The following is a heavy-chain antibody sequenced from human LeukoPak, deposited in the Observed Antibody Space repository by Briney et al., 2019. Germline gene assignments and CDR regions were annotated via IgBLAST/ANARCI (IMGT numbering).Heavy chain of an antibody. V-gene: IGHV1-69*04. CDR3: ARDGRYCSGGSCHWAFDY. CDR1: GGTFSSYT. Sequence: SVKVSCKASGGTFSSYTISWVRQAPGQGLEWMGRIIPILGIANYAQKFQGRVTITADKSTSTAYMELSSLRSEDTAVYYCARDGRYCSGGSCHWAFDYWGQGTLVTVSS. J-gene: IGHJ4*02. D-gene: IGHD2-15*01. CDR2: IIPILGIA.